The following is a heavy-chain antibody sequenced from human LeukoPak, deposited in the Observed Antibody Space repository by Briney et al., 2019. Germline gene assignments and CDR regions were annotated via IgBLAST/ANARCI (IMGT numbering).Heavy chain of an antibody. CDR2: IRYDGSNK. V-gene: IGHV3-30*02. D-gene: IGHD3-22*01. J-gene: IGHJ4*02. CDR1: GFTFSSYG. CDR3: AKVRYYDSSGDFGY. Sequence: GGSLRLSCAASGFTFSSYGMHWVRQAPGKGLEGVAFIRYDGSNKYYADSVKGRFTISRDNSKNTLYLQMNSLRAEDTAVYYCAKVRYYDSSGDFGYWGQGTLVTVAS.